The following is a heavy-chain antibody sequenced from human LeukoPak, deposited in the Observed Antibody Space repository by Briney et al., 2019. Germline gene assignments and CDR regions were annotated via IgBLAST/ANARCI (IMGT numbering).Heavy chain of an antibody. V-gene: IGHV3-23*01. D-gene: IGHD4-23*01. Sequence: PGGSLRLSCAASGFTFSSYAMSWVRQAPGKGLEWVSAISGSGGSTYYADSVKGRFTISRDNSKNTLYLQMNSLRAGDSAVYYCAKDLTATVVTPFDYWGQGTLVTVSS. CDR3: AKDLTATVVTPFDY. J-gene: IGHJ4*02. CDR2: ISGSGGST. CDR1: GFTFSSYA.